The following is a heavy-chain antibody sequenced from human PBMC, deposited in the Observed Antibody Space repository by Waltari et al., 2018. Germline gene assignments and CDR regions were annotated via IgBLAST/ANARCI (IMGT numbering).Heavy chain of an antibody. J-gene: IGHJ4*02. CDR2: INQAGNVR. Sequence: EEQLVESGGVLVPPGGSLRLAGSASGFIFSDHWMTWVRQAPGKGLEWVANINQAGNVRIYLDSVRGRFTISRDNPDNSLFLHMANLRVEDTAVYYCASGPDHGDFWGQGTLVTVSS. CDR1: GFIFSDHW. D-gene: IGHD2-15*01. CDR3: ASGPDHGDF. V-gene: IGHV3-7*01.